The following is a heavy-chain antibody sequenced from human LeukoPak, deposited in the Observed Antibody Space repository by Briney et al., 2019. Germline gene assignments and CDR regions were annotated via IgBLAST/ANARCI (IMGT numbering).Heavy chain of an antibody. J-gene: IGHJ4*02. D-gene: IGHD4-17*01. V-gene: IGHV4-59*12. CDR2: IYYSGST. CDR1: GGSISSYY. Sequence: PSETLSLTCTVSGGSISSYYWSWIRQPPGKGLEWIGYIYYSGSTYYNPSLKSRVTISVDTSKNQFSLKLSSVTAADTAVYYCARVFSLRYYFDYWGQGTLVTVSS. CDR3: ARVFSLRYYFDY.